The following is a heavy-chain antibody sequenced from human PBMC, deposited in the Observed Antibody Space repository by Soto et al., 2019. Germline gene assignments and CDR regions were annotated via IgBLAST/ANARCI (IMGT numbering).Heavy chain of an antibody. V-gene: IGHV3-49*04. CDR1: GFTFGDYA. CDR2: IRSKAYGGTT. J-gene: IGHJ3*02. Sequence: GGSLRLSCTASGFTFGDYAMSWVRQAPGKGLEWVGFIRSKAYGGTTEYAASVKGRFTISRDDSKNSLYLQMNSLKPEDTAVYYCTKGYSGSHGDDFDIWGQGTMVTVSS. CDR3: TKGYSGSHGDDFDI. D-gene: IGHD1-26*01.